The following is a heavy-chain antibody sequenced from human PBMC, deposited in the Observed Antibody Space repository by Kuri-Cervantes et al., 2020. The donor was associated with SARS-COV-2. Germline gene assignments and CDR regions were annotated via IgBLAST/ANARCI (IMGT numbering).Heavy chain of an antibody. D-gene: IGHD6-13*01. CDR3: ARDCSSPYKYYYYYYMDV. V-gene: IGHV3-21*01. Sequence: GESLKISCAASEFTFSSYSMNWVRQAPGKGLEWVSSISSTSSYIYYADSVKGRFTISRDNAKNSLYLQMNSLRAEDTAVYYCARDCSSPYKYYYYYYMDVWGKGTTVTVSS. J-gene: IGHJ6*03. CDR1: EFTFSSYS. CDR2: ISSTSSYI.